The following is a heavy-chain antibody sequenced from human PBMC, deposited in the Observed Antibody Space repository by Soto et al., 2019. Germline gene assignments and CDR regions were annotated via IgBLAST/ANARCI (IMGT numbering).Heavy chain of an antibody. V-gene: IGHV4-34*01. CDR3: ARGMGEESTFYKYYGMDV. CDR2: INHSGRT. Sequence: KPSETLSLTCAVYGGSFSGFYWSWIRQPPGKGLEWIGEINHSGRTKYNAPLESRVTISVDTSKKQFSLKLSSVTAADTAVYYCARGMGEESTFYKYYGMDVWGQGTTVTVSS. D-gene: IGHD3-16*01. J-gene: IGHJ6*02. CDR1: GGSFSGFY.